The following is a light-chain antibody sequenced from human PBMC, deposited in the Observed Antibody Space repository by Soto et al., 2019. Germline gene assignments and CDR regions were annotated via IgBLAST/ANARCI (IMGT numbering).Light chain of an antibody. CDR2: GAS. Sequence: EIVLTQSPSTLSLSTGERATLSCRASQSVSSSYLAWYQQKPGQAPRLLIYGASRRATGIPDMFSGRGCGSDFSAIITILEPQDFALQYWRQDCTFGQGTKVDIK. V-gene: IGKV3-20*01. CDR3: RQDCT. J-gene: IGKJ1*01. CDR1: QSVSSSY.